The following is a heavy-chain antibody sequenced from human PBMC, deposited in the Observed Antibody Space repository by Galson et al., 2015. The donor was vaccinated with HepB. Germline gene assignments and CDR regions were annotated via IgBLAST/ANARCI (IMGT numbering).Heavy chain of an antibody. CDR1: GFTFSSYW. CDR2: IKQDGSEK. Sequence: SLRLSCAASGFTFSSYWMSWVRQAPGKGLEWVANIKQDGSEKYYVDSVKGRFTISRDNAKNSLYLQMNSLRAEDTAVYYCASVYYDSSGRTFDYWGQGTLVTVSS. CDR3: ASVYYDSSGRTFDY. D-gene: IGHD3-22*01. J-gene: IGHJ4*02. V-gene: IGHV3-7*03.